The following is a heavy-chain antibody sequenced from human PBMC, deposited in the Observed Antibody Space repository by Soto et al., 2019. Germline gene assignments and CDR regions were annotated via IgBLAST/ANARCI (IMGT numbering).Heavy chain of an antibody. CDR1: GGSIISSNFY. J-gene: IGHJ5*02. Sequence: QLQESGPGLVKPSETLSLTCTVSGGSIISSNFYRGWIRQPPGKGLEWIGSVEYGGSTYDNPSLKSRVTLSADTSKNQFSLKLTSVTAADTAIYYCARHVRGAVTMNWFDPWGHGTLVTVSS. CDR2: VEYGGST. V-gene: IGHV4-39*01. CDR3: ARHVRGAVTMNWFDP. D-gene: IGHD3-10*02.